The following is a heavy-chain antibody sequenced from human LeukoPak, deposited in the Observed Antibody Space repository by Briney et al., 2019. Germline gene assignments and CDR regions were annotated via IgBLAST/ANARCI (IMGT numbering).Heavy chain of an antibody. CDR3: AKDSYGSIFHDY. Sequence: GGSLRLSCAASGFTFSNYAMSWVRQAPGKAPEWVSAIFHSGGTTYYADSVRGRFTISRDNSKNTLYLQMNSLRAEDTAVYYCAKDSYGSIFHDYWGQGTLVTVSS. J-gene: IGHJ4*02. D-gene: IGHD1-26*01. CDR1: GFTFSNYA. CDR2: IFHSGGTT. V-gene: IGHV3-23*01.